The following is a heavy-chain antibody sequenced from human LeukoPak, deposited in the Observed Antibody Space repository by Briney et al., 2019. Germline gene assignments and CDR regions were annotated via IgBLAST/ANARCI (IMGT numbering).Heavy chain of an antibody. Sequence: PSETLSLTCTVSGGSISSSSYYWGWIRQPPGKGLEWIGSIYYSGSTNQNPSLKSRVTISVDTSKNQFSLKLSSVTAADTAVYYCARAVRYFGQDAFDIWGQGTMVTVSS. D-gene: IGHD3-9*01. CDR2: IYYSGST. J-gene: IGHJ3*02. V-gene: IGHV4-39*07. CDR3: ARAVRYFGQDAFDI. CDR1: GGSISSSSYY.